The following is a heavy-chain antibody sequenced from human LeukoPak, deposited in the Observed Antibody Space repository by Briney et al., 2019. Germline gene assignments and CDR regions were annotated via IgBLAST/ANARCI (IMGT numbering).Heavy chain of an antibody. Sequence: GGSLRLSCVASGLTFSSHAMTWVRQAPGKGLEWVSYIGSTGDYIFYADSVKGRFTISRDNAKNSLYLQMNSLRAEDTAVYYCARGAEAGRSKSYYLEYWGQGTLVTVSS. V-gene: IGHV3-21*01. J-gene: IGHJ4*02. CDR3: ARGAEAGRSKSYYLEY. D-gene: IGHD6-13*01. CDR1: GLTFSSHA. CDR2: IGSTGDYI.